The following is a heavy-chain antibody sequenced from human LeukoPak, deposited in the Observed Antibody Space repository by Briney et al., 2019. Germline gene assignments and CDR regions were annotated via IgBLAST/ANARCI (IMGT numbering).Heavy chain of an antibody. D-gene: IGHD6-19*01. J-gene: IGHJ4*02. CDR2: IYYSGST. CDR3: GRVWSRWLVSFDY. CDR1: GGSISSYY. Sequence: SKTLSLTCTVSGGSISSYYWGWIRQPPGKGLEWIGYIYYSGSTNYNPSLKSRVTISVDTSKNQFSLKLSSVTAADTAVYYCGRVWSRWLVSFDYWGQGTLVTVSS. V-gene: IGHV4-59*01.